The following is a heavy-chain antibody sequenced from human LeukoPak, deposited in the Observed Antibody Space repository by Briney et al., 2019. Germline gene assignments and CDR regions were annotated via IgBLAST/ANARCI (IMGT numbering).Heavy chain of an antibody. CDR1: GYTFISHG. D-gene: IGHD3-10*01. Sequence: ASVKVSCKASGYTFISHGISWVRQAPGQGLEWMGWISAYNGNTNYAQKLQGRVTMTTDTSTSTAYMELRSLRSDDTAVYYCAREPPGLGEHLREAFDIWGQGTMVTVSS. V-gene: IGHV1-18*01. CDR3: AREPPGLGEHLREAFDI. CDR2: ISAYNGNT. J-gene: IGHJ3*02.